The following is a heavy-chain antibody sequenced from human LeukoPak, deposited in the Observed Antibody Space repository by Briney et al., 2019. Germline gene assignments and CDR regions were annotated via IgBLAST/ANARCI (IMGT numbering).Heavy chain of an antibody. CDR1: GLNFRSSW. D-gene: IGHD2/OR15-2a*01. CDR2: INQDGSEK. V-gene: IGHV3-7*03. Sequence: GGSLRLSCAASGLNFRSSWMSWIRQAPGKGLERVANINQDGSEKYYVDSVKGRFTISRDNAKNSLYLRMNSLRVEDTAVYYCARAFYSYFDYWGQGTLVVVST. J-gene: IGHJ4*02. CDR3: ARAFYSYFDY.